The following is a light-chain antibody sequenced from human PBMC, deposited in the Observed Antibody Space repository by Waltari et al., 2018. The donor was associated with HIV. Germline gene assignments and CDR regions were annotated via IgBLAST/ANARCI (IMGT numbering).Light chain of an antibody. CDR3: QQYYTTPQS. V-gene: IGKV4-1*01. Sequence: DIVLTQSPDSMAVSPGERATVNCTSSPTVLYSSDNRDYLAGHQVRPGQPPQLLIYWASTRQSGVPDRFSGSGSGTHFTLTISGLQAEDVAIYYCQQYYTTPQSFGQGTRLEI. J-gene: IGKJ2*03. CDR2: WAS. CDR1: PTVLYSSDNRDY.